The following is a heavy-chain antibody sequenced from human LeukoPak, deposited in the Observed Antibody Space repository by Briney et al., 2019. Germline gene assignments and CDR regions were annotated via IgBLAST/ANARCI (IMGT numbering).Heavy chain of an antibody. V-gene: IGHV3-9*01. CDR3: AKALGAGWYDNWFHP. J-gene: IGHJ5*02. CDR1: GVTFYDYG. D-gene: IGHD6-19*01. CDR2: ISWNSVSI. Sequence: GGSLRLSCAGSGVTFYDYGMYWVRQAPGKGLEWGSGISWNSVSIDYADSVRGRFTISRENAKKSLYLQMNSLRPEDTAFYYCAKALGAGWYDNWFHPWGQGTLVTVSS.